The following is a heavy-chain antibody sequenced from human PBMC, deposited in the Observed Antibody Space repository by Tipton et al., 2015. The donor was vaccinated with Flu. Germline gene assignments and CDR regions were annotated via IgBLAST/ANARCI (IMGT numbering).Heavy chain of an antibody. J-gene: IGHJ5*02. CDR1: GYSISSGYY. CDR3: AREWTSLPVNWFDT. Sequence: TLSLTCTVSGYSISSGYYWGWNLHPPGKGLEWIGSIYHSVSTYYNPSLKSRVTISVHTSKNQFSLKLSSVTAADTAGYYCAREWTSLPVNWFDTWGQGTLVTVSP. V-gene: IGHV4-38-2*02. CDR2: IYHSVST. D-gene: IGHD3/OR15-3a*01.